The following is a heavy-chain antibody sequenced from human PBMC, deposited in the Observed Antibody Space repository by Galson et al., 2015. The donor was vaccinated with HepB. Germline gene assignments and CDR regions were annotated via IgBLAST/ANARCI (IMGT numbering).Heavy chain of an antibody. Sequence: SLGLACAASGFTFSTSGRHWVRQAPGKGLECVAGISYDGGKDYVADAVKGRVTIARDASEIMDDRHMSSLSAQDTAVYYCAREDYYDSNTSGYYSPFTYFDLWGQGTLVTVSS. CDR1: GFTFSTSG. CDR3: AREDYYDSNTSGYYSPFTYFDL. CDR2: ISYDGGKD. D-gene: IGHD3-22*01. J-gene: IGHJ4*02. V-gene: IGHV3-30-3*01.